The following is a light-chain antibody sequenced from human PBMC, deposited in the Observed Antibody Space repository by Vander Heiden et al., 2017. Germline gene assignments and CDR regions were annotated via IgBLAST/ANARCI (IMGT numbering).Light chain of an antibody. CDR2: KAS. J-gene: IGKJ1*01. CDR3: QQYNSYSRT. V-gene: IGKV1-5*03. CDR1: QSISSW. Sequence: DIQMTQSPSTLSASVGDRVTITCRARQSISSWLAWYQQKPGKAPKLLIYKASSLESGVPSRFSGSGSGTEFTLTISSLQPDDFATYYCQQYNSYSRTVGQGTKVEIK.